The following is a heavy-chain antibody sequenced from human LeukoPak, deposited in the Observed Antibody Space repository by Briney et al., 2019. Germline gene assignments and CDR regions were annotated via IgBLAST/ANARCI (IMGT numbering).Heavy chain of an antibody. Sequence: AASVKVSCKASGYTFTSYDINWVRQATGQGLEWMGWMNPNSGNTGYARKFQGRVTMTRNTSISTAYMELSSLRPEDTAVYYCARVGTFGGVIVGYYYYYMDVWGKGTTVTVSS. CDR3: ARVGTFGGVIVGYYYYYMDV. J-gene: IGHJ6*03. V-gene: IGHV1-8*01. D-gene: IGHD3-16*02. CDR2: MNPNSGNT. CDR1: GYTFTSYD.